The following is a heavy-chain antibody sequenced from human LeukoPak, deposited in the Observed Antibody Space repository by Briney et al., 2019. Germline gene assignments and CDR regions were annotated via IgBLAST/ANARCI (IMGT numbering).Heavy chain of an antibody. J-gene: IGHJ4*02. Sequence: SQTLSLTCVISGDSVSSNSTPWNWIRQSPSRGLEWLGRTYYRSKWYNDYAVSVKSRITINPDTSQNQLSLQLNSVTPEDTAVYYCAREGLHGFDYWGQGTLVTVPS. V-gene: IGHV6-1*01. CDR2: TYYRSKWYN. CDR1: GDSVSSNSTP. CDR3: AREGLHGFDY.